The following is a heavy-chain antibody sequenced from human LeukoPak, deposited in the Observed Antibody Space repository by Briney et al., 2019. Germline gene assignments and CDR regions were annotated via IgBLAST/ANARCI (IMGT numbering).Heavy chain of an antibody. CDR3: ARDPGPAAY. D-gene: IGHD6-25*01. V-gene: IGHV3-21*01. Sequence: GGSLRLSCTASGLTFSSYNMNWVRQAPGKGLEWVSSITSSGNDVYYADSVKGRFTISRDNARNSLYLQMNSLRAEDTAVYYCARDPGPAAYWGQGTLVTVSS. J-gene: IGHJ4*02. CDR2: ITSSGNDV. CDR1: GLTFSSYN.